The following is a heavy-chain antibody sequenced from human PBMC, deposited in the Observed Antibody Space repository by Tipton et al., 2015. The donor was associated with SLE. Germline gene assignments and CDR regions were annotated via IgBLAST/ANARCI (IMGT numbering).Heavy chain of an antibody. CDR1: GFTVSSNY. D-gene: IGHD3-22*01. CDR3: ESRVSSGYYSFDY. J-gene: IGHJ4*02. Sequence: SLRLSCAASGFTVSSNYMSWVRQAPGKGLEWVSVIYSGGRTYYADSVKGRFTISRHNSKNTLYLQMNSLRSEDTAVYYCESRVSSGYYSFDYWGQGTLVPVSS. V-gene: IGHV3-53*04. CDR2: IYSGGRT.